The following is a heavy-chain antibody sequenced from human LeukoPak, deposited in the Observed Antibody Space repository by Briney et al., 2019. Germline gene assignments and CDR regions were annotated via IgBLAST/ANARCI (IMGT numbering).Heavy chain of an antibody. V-gene: IGHV5-51*01. CDR2: ILPDDSDT. CDR3: ARQGAGASHYDDTGLPRGAFDV. D-gene: IGHD3-22*01. CDR1: GYSFTNYW. Sequence: GESLRISCKVSGYSFTNYWIAWVRQMPGKGLDFMGIILPDDSDTRYNPSFRGQITISVDKSINTAYLQWNSLRASDTATYYCARQGAGASHYDDTGLPRGAFDVWGQGTMLTVSS. J-gene: IGHJ3*01.